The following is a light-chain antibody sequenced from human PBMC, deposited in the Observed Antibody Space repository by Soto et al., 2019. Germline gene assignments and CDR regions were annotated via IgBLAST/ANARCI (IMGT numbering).Light chain of an antibody. J-gene: IGLJ3*02. CDR2: EVV. Sequence: QSALTQPPSASGSPGQSVTISCTGTSSDVGGYNYVSWYQQYPGKAPKLIIYEVVKRPSGVPDRFSGSKSGNTASLTVSGLQPADEADYYCSSHGDIGVFGGGTKVTVL. V-gene: IGLV2-8*01. CDR3: SSHGDIGV. CDR1: SSDVGGYNY.